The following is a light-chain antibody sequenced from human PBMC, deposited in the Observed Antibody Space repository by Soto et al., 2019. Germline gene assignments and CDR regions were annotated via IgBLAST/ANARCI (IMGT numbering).Light chain of an antibody. CDR1: SSDVGSYNL. V-gene: IGLV2-23*01. Sequence: QSALTQPASVSGSPGQSITISCTGTSSDVGSYNLVSWYQQHPGKAPKLMIYEGSKRPSGVSNRFSGSKSGNTASLTISGLQAEDEADYYCCSYGFGGGTQLTVL. J-gene: IGLJ7*01. CDR2: EGS. CDR3: CSYG.